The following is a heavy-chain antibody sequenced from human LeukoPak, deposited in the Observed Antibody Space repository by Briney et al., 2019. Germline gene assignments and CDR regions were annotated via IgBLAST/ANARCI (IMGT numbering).Heavy chain of an antibody. V-gene: IGHV3-48*03. D-gene: IGHD6-6*01. CDR2: ISSSGSTI. CDR3: ASGFSSYFDY. J-gene: IGHJ4*02. CDR1: GFTFSSYE. Sequence: GGSLRLSCAASGFTFSSYEMNRVRQAPGKGLEWVSYISSSGSTIYYADPVKGRFTISRDNAKNSLYLQMNSLRAEDTAVYYCASGFSSYFDYWGQGTLVTVSS.